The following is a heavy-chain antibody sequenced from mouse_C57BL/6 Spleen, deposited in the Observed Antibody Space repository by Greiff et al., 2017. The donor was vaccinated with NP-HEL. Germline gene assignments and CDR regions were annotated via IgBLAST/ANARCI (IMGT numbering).Heavy chain of an antibody. V-gene: IGHV10-1*01. CDR3: VRHDYGSSQYAMDY. J-gene: IGHJ4*01. CDR1: GFSFNTYA. D-gene: IGHD1-1*01. Sequence: EVHLVESGGGLVQPKGSLKLSCAASGFSFNTYAMNWVRQAPGKGLEWVARIRSKSNNYATYYADSVKDRFTISRDDSESMLYLQMNNLKTEDTAMYYCVRHDYGSSQYAMDYWGQGTSVTVSS. CDR2: IRSKSNNYAT.